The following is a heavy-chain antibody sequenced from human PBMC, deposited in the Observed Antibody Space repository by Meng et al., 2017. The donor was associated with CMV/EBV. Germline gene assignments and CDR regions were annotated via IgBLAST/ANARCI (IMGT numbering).Heavy chain of an antibody. Sequence: ASVKVSCKASGYTFTGYYMHWVRQAPGQGLEWMGWINPNSGGTNYAQKFQGRVTMTRDTSISTAYMELSRLRSDDTAVYYCARVQMVYAGAYWGGDCYPRGDAFDIWGQGTMVTVSS. CDR3: ARVQMVYAGAYWGGDCYPRGDAFDI. D-gene: IGHD2-21*01. V-gene: IGHV1-2*02. CDR2: INPNSGGT. CDR1: GYTFTGYY. J-gene: IGHJ3*02.